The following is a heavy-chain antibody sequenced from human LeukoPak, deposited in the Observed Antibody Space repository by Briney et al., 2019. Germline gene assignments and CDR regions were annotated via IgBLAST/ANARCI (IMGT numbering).Heavy chain of an antibody. CDR1: GFTLSSYW. CDR3: ARGRGPYGWFDP. CDR2: MSSDESTT. V-gene: IGHV3-74*01. Sequence: PGGSLRLSCAASGFTLSSYWMHWARQTPGKGLVWVSRMSSDESTTNYADSVRGRFTISRDNAKNALYLQMNNLRAEDTAIYFCARGRGPYGWFDPWGQGTLFNVSS. J-gene: IGHJ5*02. D-gene: IGHD3-10*01.